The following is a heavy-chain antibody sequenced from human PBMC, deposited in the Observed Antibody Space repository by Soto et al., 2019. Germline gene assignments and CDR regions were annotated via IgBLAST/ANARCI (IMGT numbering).Heavy chain of an antibody. V-gene: IGHV3-33*01. CDR1: GFTFSSYG. CDR2: IWYDGSNK. Sequence: QVQLVESGGGVVQPGRSLRLSCAASGFTFSSYGMHWVRQAPGKGLEWVAVIWYDGSNKYYADSVKGRFTISRDNSKNTLYLQMNSLRAEDTAVYYCAREGGDDFCNYYYYYYMDVWGKGTTVTVSS. CDR3: AREGGDDFCNYYYYYYMDV. J-gene: IGHJ6*03. D-gene: IGHD3-3*01.